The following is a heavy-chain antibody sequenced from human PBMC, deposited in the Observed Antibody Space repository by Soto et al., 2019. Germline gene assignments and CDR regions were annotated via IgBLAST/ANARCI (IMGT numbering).Heavy chain of an antibody. CDR1: GGSISSYD. J-gene: IGHJ1*01. CDR2: IYYSGST. D-gene: IGHD1-26*01. V-gene: IGHV4-59*01. Sequence: SETLSLTCTVSGGSISSYDWSWIRQPPGKGLEWIGYIYYSGSTNYNPSLKSRVTISVSTFKKQFSLKLSSVTAAASAVYYCERDSIVGATFQHWGQGTLVTVSS. CDR3: ERDSIVGATFQH.